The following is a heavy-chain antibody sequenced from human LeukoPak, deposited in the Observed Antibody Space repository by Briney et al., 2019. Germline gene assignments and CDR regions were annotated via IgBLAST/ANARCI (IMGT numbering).Heavy chain of an antibody. Sequence: GRSLRLSCAASGFTFRSHGMHWVRQAPGKGLEWVAGIWYDGSNEDYADSVKGRFIISRDNSKNTLYLQMNSLRVEDTAIYYCARDGQNGSPYATDVWGQGTTVIVSS. CDR3: ARDGQNGSPYATDV. CDR2: IWYDGSNE. V-gene: IGHV3-33*01. CDR1: GFTFRSHG. D-gene: IGHD3-10*01. J-gene: IGHJ6*02.